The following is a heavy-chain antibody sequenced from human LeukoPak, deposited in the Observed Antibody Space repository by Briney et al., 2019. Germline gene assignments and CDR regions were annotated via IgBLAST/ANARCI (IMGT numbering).Heavy chain of an antibody. D-gene: IGHD4-17*01. CDR3: ARDAPTTVTTFYYYYYMDV. CDR2: ISSIGSTI. CDR1: GLTFSSYE. Sequence: GGSLRFSGAASGLTFSSYEMNWFRQAPGKGLEWVSYISSIGSTIYYADSVKGRFTISRDNAKNSLYLQMNSLRAEDTAVYYCARDAPTTVTTFYYYYYMDVWGKGTTVTVSS. V-gene: IGHV3-48*03. J-gene: IGHJ6*03.